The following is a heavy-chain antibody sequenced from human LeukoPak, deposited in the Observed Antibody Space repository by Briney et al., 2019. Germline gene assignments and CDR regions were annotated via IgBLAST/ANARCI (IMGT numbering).Heavy chain of an antibody. J-gene: IGHJ4*02. Sequence: GGSLRLSCVASGFTFGKYWMSWVRQAPGKGLEWVANIKLDGSEKNYVDSVKGWFTISRDNTKNSLYLQMNSLRAEDTAVYYCARVWQDYSGVDYWGQGTLVTVSS. CDR1: GFTFGKYW. CDR2: IKLDGSEK. CDR3: ARVWQDYSGVDY. V-gene: IGHV3-7*01. D-gene: IGHD2-21*01.